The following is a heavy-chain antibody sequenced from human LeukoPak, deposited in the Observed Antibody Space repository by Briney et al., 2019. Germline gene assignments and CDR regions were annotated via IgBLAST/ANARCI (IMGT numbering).Heavy chain of an antibody. CDR2: VDPEDGET. Sequence: ASVKVSCKVSGYTFTDYYMHWVQQAPGKGLEWMGLVDPEDGETIYAEKFQGRVTITADTSTDTAYMELSSLRSENTAVYYCATVPPHLKGAFDIWGQGTMVTVSS. CDR1: GYTFTDYY. V-gene: IGHV1-69-2*01. CDR3: ATVPPHLKGAFDI. J-gene: IGHJ3*02.